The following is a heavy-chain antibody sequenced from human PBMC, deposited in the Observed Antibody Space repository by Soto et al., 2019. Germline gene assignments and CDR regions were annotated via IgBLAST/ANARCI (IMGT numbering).Heavy chain of an antibody. CDR2: IYPGDSDT. Sequence: GESLKISCKGSGYSFTSYWIGWVRQMPGKGLEWMGIIYPGDSDTRYSPSFQGQVTISADKSISTAYLQWSSLKASDTAMYYCARQEAGGAVAVGAFDIWGQGTMVTVSS. J-gene: IGHJ3*02. CDR3: ARQEAGGAVAVGAFDI. V-gene: IGHV5-51*01. D-gene: IGHD6-19*01. CDR1: GYSFTSYW.